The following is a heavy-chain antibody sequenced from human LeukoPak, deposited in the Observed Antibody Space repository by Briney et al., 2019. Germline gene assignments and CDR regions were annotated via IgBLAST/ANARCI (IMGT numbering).Heavy chain of an antibody. D-gene: IGHD2-2*01. V-gene: IGHV3-23*01. Sequence: GGSLRLSCAASRFTFSSYAMSWVRQAPGKGLEWVSTISGGGGSTYYADSVKGRSTISRDNSKNTLYLQMNSLRADDTAVYYCARSPTAINGYFDPWGQGTLVTVSS. CDR3: ARSPTAINGYFDP. CDR1: RFTFSSYA. J-gene: IGHJ5*02. CDR2: ISGGGGST.